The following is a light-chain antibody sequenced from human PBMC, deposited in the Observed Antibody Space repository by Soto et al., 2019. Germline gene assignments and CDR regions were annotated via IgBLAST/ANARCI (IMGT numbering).Light chain of an antibody. V-gene: IGKV1-5*03. CDR2: KAS. J-gene: IGKJ1*01. Sequence: DIPMTQSPPTLSASVGDRVIITCRASQSISSWLAWYQQKPGKAPKLLIYKASSLESGVPSRFSGSGSGTEFTLTISSLQPDDFATYYCQHYNTYSTFGQGTKVEIK. CDR3: QHYNTYST. CDR1: QSISSW.